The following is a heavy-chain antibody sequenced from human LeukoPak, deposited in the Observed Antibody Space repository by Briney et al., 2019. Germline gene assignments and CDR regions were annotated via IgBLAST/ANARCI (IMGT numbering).Heavy chain of an antibody. CDR2: INHSGST. CDR3: ARVKRGGYYGSGRSPTTILNWFDP. Sequence: SETLSLTCAVYGGSFSGYYWSWIRQPPGKGLEWIGEINHSGSTNYNPSLKSRVTISVDTSKNQFSLKLSSVTAADTAVYYCARVKRGGYYGSGRSPTTILNWFDPWGQGTLVTVSS. D-gene: IGHD3-10*01. J-gene: IGHJ5*02. V-gene: IGHV4-34*01. CDR1: GGSFSGYY.